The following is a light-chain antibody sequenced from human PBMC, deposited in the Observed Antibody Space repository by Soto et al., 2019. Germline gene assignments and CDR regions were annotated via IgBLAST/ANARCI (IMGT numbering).Light chain of an antibody. V-gene: IGKV3-11*01. CDR3: QQRSNWPKT. Sequence: EIVLTQSPATLSLSPGERATLSCRASQSVSSRLAWYQQRPGQAPRLLISGASSRATGIPDRFSGSGSGTDFTLTISSLEPEDFAVYYCQQRSNWPKTFGQGTKWIS. CDR2: GAS. CDR1: QSVSSR. J-gene: IGKJ1*01.